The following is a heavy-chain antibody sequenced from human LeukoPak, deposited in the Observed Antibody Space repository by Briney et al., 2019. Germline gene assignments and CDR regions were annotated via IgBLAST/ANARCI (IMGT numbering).Heavy chain of an antibody. Sequence: SETLSLTCAVYGGSFSGYYWSWIRQPPGKGLEWIGEINHSGSTNYNPSLKSRVTISVDTSKNQFSLKLSSVTAADTAVYYCARVPYYDFWSGYSSESAYFDYWGQGTLVTVSP. CDR1: GGSFSGYY. CDR2: INHSGST. D-gene: IGHD3-3*01. V-gene: IGHV4-34*01. CDR3: ARVPYYDFWSGYSSESAYFDY. J-gene: IGHJ4*02.